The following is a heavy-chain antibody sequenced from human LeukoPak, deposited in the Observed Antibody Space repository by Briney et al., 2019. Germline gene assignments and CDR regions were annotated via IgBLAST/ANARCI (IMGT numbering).Heavy chain of an antibody. CDR1: GGTFSSYA. CDR2: IIPIFGTA. CDR3: ARDVGELLGAFDY. Sequence: ASVKVSCKASGGTFSSYAISWVRQAPGQGLEWMGGIIPIFGTANYAQKFQGRVTITADESTSTAYMELSSLRSEDTAVYYCARDVGELLGAFDYWGQGTLVTVSS. J-gene: IGHJ4*02. V-gene: IGHV1-69*13. D-gene: IGHD1-26*01.